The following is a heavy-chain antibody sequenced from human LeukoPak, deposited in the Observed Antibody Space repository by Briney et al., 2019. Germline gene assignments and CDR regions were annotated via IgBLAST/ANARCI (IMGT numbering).Heavy chain of an antibody. J-gene: IGHJ4*02. D-gene: IGHD2-21*01. CDR2: ISDSGNT. CDR3: AKAPVTTCRGAYCYPFDY. V-gene: IGHV3-23*01. CDR1: GFTLSSYA. Sequence: GGSLRLPCAASGFTLSSYAMSWVRQAPGKGLEWVSAISDSGNTYHADSVKGRFTISRDSSKNTLFLQMNRLRPEDAAVYYCAKAPVTTCRGAYCYPFDYWGQGTLVTVSS.